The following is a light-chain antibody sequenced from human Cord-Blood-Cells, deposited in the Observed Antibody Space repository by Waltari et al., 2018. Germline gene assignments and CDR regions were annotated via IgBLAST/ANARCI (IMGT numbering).Light chain of an antibody. CDR3: MQALQTPYS. V-gene: IGKV2-28*01. CDR2: FGS. CDR1: QSLLHSNGYNY. Sequence: DIVMTQSQLSLPVTPGEPDSISCRSSQSLLHSNGYNYLDWYLQKPGQSPQLLIYFGSNRASRVPDRFSGSGSGTDFTLKISRVEAEDVEVYYCMQALQTPYSFGQGTKLEIK. J-gene: IGKJ2*03.